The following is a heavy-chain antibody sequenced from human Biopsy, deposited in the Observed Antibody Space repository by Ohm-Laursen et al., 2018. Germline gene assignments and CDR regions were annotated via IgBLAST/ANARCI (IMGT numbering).Heavy chain of an antibody. D-gene: IGHD3-10*01. Sequence: ASVKVSCKASGYTFTSYDINWVRQATGQGLGWMGWMNPNSGNTDYAQKFQGRVTMTRNTSISTAYMELNSLRSEDTAVYYCARGSFWFGGNYYYYGMDVWGQGTTVTVSS. J-gene: IGHJ6*02. CDR3: ARGSFWFGGNYYYYGMDV. CDR2: MNPNSGNT. V-gene: IGHV1-8*01. CDR1: GYTFTSYD.